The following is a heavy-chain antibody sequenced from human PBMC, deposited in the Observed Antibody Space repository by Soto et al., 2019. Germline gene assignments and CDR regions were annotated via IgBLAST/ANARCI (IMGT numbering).Heavy chain of an antibody. D-gene: IGHD5-12*01. Sequence: PSETLSLSCTVSGGSISTYYWSWIRQPPGKGLEWIGYIFYSGSTNYIPSLKSRVTLSVDTSKNQFSLKLNSVTAADTAVYYCARAGAYTGSEFESWGQGTLVTVSS. CDR2: IFYSGST. V-gene: IGHV4-59*01. CDR1: GGSISTYY. J-gene: IGHJ4*02. CDR3: ARAGAYTGSEFES.